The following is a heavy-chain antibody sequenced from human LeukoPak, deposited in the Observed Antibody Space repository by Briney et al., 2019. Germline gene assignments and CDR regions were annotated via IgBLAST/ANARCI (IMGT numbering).Heavy chain of an antibody. D-gene: IGHD6-19*01. CDR3: ASHSSGWFG. V-gene: IGHV3-7*01. J-gene: IGHJ4*02. Sequence: PGGSLRPSCATSGFTFNSYWMSWVRQAPGKGLEWVANIKPDGGEKYYVASVTGRFTISRDNAKNSLYLQMNSLRADDTAVYYCASHSSGWFGWGQGTLVTVSS. CDR2: IKPDGGEK. CDR1: GFTFNSYW.